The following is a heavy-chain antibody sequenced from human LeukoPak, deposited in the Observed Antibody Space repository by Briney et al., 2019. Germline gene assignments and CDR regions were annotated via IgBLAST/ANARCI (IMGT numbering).Heavy chain of an antibody. V-gene: IGHV1-2*02. Sequence: ASVKVSCKASVYTFTDYYVNWVRQAPGQGLEWVGWINPTSGGTSYAQKFQSRVTLTRDKSINTAYMELSSRRYDDTAIYYCARGHSGDGYHFDYWGQGTLVAVSS. CDR3: ARGHSGDGYHFDY. CDR2: INPTSGGT. D-gene: IGHD2-21*01. CDR1: VYTFTDYY. J-gene: IGHJ4*02.